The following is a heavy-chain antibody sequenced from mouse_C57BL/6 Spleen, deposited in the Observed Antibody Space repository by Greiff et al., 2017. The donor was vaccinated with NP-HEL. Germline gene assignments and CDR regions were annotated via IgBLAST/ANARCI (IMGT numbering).Heavy chain of an antibody. V-gene: IGHV1-61*01. Sequence: VQLQQPGAELVRPGSSVKLSCKASGYTFTSYWLGWVKQRLGQGLEWIGNIYPSDSETHYNQKFKDKATLTVDKSSSTAYMQFSSLTSEDSAVYYCARWGDGGAMDYWGQGTSVTVSS. CDR2: IYPSDSET. CDR3: ARWGDGGAMDY. J-gene: IGHJ4*01. CDR1: GYTFTSYW. D-gene: IGHD1-2*01.